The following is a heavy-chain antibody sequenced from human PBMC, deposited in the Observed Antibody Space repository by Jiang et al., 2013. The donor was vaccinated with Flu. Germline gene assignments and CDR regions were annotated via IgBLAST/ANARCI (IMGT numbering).Heavy chain of an antibody. Sequence: GSGLVKPSETLSLTCSVSGGSISSYFWTWMRQPPGKGLEWIAHIYDSGSANYNASLRSRLTISLDTSKNQLSLKLRSVTAADTAVYYCARVNNQRGEWELPSGHKYYGMDVWGQGTTVTVSS. D-gene: IGHD1-26*01. CDR2: IYDSGSA. CDR3: ARVNNQRGEWELPSGHKYYGMDV. V-gene: IGHV4-59*01. CDR1: GGSISSYF. J-gene: IGHJ6*02.